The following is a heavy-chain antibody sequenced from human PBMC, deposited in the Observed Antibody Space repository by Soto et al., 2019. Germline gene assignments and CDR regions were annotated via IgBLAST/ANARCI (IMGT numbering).Heavy chain of an antibody. J-gene: IGHJ6*02. Sequence: SVKVSCKASVGTFSSYAISWVRQAPGQGLEWMGGIIPIFGTANYAQKFQGRVTITADESTSTAYMELSSLRSEDTAVYYCARDYCTNGVCRETHYYYYGMDVWGQGTTVTV. CDR2: IIPIFGTA. CDR3: ARDYCTNGVCRETHYYYYGMDV. D-gene: IGHD2-8*01. CDR1: VGTFSSYA. V-gene: IGHV1-69*13.